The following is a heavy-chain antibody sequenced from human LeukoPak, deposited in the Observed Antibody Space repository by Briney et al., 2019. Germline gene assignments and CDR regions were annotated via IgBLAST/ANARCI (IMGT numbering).Heavy chain of an antibody. CDR1: GFTVSSNS. D-gene: IGHD3-22*01. CDR2: ISSSGSTI. CDR3: ARAHYYDSSGLDF. Sequence: GGSLRLSCTVSGFTVSSNSMSWVRQAPGKGLEWVSYISSSGSTIYYADSLKGRFTISRDNAKNSLYLQMNSLRAEDTAVYYCARAHYYDSSGLDFWGQGTLVTVSS. V-gene: IGHV3-48*04. J-gene: IGHJ4*02.